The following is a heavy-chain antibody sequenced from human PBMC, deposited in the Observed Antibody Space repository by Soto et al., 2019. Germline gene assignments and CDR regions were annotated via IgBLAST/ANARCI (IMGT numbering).Heavy chain of an antibody. Sequence: GESLKISCKASGYSFTTYWIGWVRQMPGKGPEWMGIIYPRDSDTRYSPSFEGQVTISADRSTSTAYLQWRSLKASDSAIYYCARHGRHGYDGSGYSLQLGWFDPWGQGTLVTVSS. CDR3: ARHGRHGYDGSGYSLQLGWFDP. D-gene: IGHD3-22*01. J-gene: IGHJ5*02. CDR2: IYPRDSDT. V-gene: IGHV5-51*01. CDR1: GYSFTTYW.